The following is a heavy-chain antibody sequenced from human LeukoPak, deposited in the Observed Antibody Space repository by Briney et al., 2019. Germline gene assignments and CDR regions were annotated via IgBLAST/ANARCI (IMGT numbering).Heavy chain of an antibody. CDR1: GASISSGGYS. D-gene: IGHD3-22*01. CDR2: IYYNGST. V-gene: IGHV4-61*08. Sequence: SETLSLTCTVSGASISSGGYSWSWVRQHPGKGLEWIGYIYYNGSTNYTPSLKSRVTISLDTSKNQFSLKLRSVTAADTAMYYCARAVVLYYDGSGYSTRFDYWGQGTLVTVSS. CDR3: ARAVVLYYDGSGYSTRFDY. J-gene: IGHJ4*02.